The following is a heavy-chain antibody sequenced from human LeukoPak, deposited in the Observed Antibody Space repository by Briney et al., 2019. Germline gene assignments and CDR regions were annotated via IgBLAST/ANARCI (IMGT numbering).Heavy chain of an antibody. Sequence: SETLSLTCTVSGGSISSSSYSWGWIRQPPGKGLEWIGSFYYSGSTYYNPSLKSRVTISVDTSKNQFSLKLSSVTAADTAVYYCAGSETYSYVTLFYWGQGTLVTVSS. CDR2: FYYSGST. J-gene: IGHJ4*02. CDR3: AGSETYSYVTLFY. CDR1: GGSISSSSYS. V-gene: IGHV4-39*01. D-gene: IGHD5-18*01.